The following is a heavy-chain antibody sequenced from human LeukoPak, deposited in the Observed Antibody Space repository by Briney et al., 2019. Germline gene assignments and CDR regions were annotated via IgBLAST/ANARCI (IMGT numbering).Heavy chain of an antibody. V-gene: IGHV3-49*03. Sequence: GGSLRLSCTASGFTFGDYAMSWFRQAPGKGLEWVGFIRSKAYGGTTEYAASVKGRFTISRDDSKSIAYLQMNSLKTEDTAVYYCTRIRKCGGDCYQDGDWFDPWGQGTLVTVSS. CDR3: TRIRKCGGDCYQDGDWFDP. J-gene: IGHJ5*02. CDR2: IRSKAYGGTT. CDR1: GFTFGDYA. D-gene: IGHD2-21*01.